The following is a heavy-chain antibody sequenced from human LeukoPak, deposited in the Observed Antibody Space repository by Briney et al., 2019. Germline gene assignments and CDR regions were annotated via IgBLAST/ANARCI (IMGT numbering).Heavy chain of an antibody. CDR1: GFTLSSYS. CDR2: ISSSSSYI. V-gene: IGHV3-21*01. J-gene: IGHJ4*02. CDR3: ARAGINFDY. Sequence: GGSLRLSCAASGFTLSSYSMNWVRQAPGKGLEWVSSISSSSSYIYYADSVKGRLTISTDNAKNSLYLQMHSLRAEDTAVYYCARAGINFDYWGQGTPVTVSS.